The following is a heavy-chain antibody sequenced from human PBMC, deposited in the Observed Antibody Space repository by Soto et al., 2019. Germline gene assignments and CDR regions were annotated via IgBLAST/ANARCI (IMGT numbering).Heavy chain of an antibody. Sequence: HPGGSLRLSCAASGFTFSSYAMSWVRQAPGKGLEWVSAISGSGGSTYYADSVKGRFTISRDNSKNTLYLQMNSLRAEDTAVYYCAKDQGRIDSDYYYGMDVWGQGTTVTVSS. V-gene: IGHV3-23*01. CDR2: ISGSGGST. J-gene: IGHJ6*02. CDR1: GFTFSSYA. D-gene: IGHD3-10*01. CDR3: AKDQGRIDSDYYYGMDV.